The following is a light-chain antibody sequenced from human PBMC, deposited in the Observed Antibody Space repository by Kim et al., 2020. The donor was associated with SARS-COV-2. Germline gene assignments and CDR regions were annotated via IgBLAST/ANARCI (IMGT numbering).Light chain of an antibody. V-gene: IGLV3-1*01. J-gene: IGLJ1*01. Sequence: SYELTQPPSVSVSPGQTASITCSGYKLGDKYVSWYQQKPGQCPVVVIYQDNQRPSGIPERFSGSNSGNTATLTISRTQAMDEADYYCQAWDSSTHNYVFGAGTKVTVL. CDR1: KLGDKY. CDR2: QDN. CDR3: QAWDSSTHNYV.